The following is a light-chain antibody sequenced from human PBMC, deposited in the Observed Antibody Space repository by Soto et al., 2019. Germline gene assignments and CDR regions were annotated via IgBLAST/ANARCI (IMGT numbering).Light chain of an antibody. Sequence: FMLTQPHSVSEFPVKTVTISCTGSNGDITNNFVLWYQQRPGSAPTTLIYEDDQRPSGVPDRFSGSIDSSSNSASLTISCRRTEDDDDYFCQSSATSSLWVFGGGTKLTVL. CDR3: QSSATSSLWV. J-gene: IGLJ3*02. V-gene: IGLV6-57*02. CDR1: NGDITNNF. CDR2: EDD.